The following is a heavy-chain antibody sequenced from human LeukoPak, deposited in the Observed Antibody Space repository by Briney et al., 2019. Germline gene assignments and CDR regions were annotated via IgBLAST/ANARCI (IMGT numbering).Heavy chain of an antibody. V-gene: IGHV3-23*01. D-gene: IGHD1-7*01. CDR3: AKVRLELRNYFDY. CDR1: GFTLSSYA. CDR2: ISGGGGST. Sequence: GGSLRLSCAASGFTLSSYAMTWVRQAPGKGLEWVSAISGGGGSTYYPDSVKGRFTISRDNSKNTLDLQMNSLRAEDTAVYYCAKVRLELRNYFDYWGQGTLVTVSS. J-gene: IGHJ4*02.